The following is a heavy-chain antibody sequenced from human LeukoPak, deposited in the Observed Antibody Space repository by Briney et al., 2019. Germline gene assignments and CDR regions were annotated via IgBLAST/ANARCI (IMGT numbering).Heavy chain of an antibody. CDR2: ISGTGGRT. D-gene: IGHD6-19*01. CDR3: TKGGVMRQWLDGSGY. J-gene: IGHJ4*02. V-gene: IGHV3-23*01. Sequence: PGGSLRLSCTASGFTFSNYAMTWVRQAPGKGLEWVSSISGTGGRTYSADSVKGRFTISRDNSKNTLYLQMNSLRAEDTAVYYCTKGGVMRQWLDGSGYWGQGTLVTVSS. CDR1: GFTFSNYA.